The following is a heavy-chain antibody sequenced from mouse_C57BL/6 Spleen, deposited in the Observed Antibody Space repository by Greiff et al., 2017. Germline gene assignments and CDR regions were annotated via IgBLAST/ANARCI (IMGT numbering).Heavy chain of an antibody. CDR3: ARSEITTVYAMDY. Sequence: QVTLKESGAELVKPGASVKISCKASGYAFSSYWMNWVKQRPGKGLEWIGQIYPGDGDTNYNGKFKGKATLTADKSSSTAYMQLSSLTSEDSAVYFCARSEITTVYAMDYWGQGTSVTVSS. D-gene: IGHD1-1*01. V-gene: IGHV1-80*01. CDR1: GYAFSSYW. CDR2: IYPGDGDT. J-gene: IGHJ4*01.